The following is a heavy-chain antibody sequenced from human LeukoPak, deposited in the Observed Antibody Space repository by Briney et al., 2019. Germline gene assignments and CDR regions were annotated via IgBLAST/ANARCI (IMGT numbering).Heavy chain of an antibody. D-gene: IGHD6-19*01. CDR2: ISSSSSYI. Sequence: GGSLRLSCAASGFTFSSYSMNWVRQASGKGLEWVSSISSSSSYIYYADSVKGRFTISRDNAKNSLYLQMNSLRAEDTAVYYCARVRVAVAGNTDAFDIWGQGTMVTVSS. J-gene: IGHJ3*02. CDR3: ARVRVAVAGNTDAFDI. V-gene: IGHV3-21*01. CDR1: GFTFSSYS.